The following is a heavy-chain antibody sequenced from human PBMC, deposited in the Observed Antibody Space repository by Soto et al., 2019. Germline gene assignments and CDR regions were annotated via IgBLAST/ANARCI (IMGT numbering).Heavy chain of an antibody. CDR3: ATYSSGWYRYYFDY. J-gene: IGHJ4*02. Sequence: ASAKVSCKVSGYTLTELSMHWVRQAPGKGLEWMGGFDPEDGETIYAQKFQGRVTMTEDTSTDTAYMELSSLRSEDTAVYYCATYSSGWYRYYFDYWGQGTLVTVSS. CDR1: GYTLTELS. D-gene: IGHD6-19*01. CDR2: FDPEDGET. V-gene: IGHV1-24*01.